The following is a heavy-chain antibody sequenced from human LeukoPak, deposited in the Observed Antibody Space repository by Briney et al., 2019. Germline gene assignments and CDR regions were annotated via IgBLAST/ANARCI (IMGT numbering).Heavy chain of an antibody. CDR1: GYTFTGYY. CDR3: ARGGVLRYFDWLLWDY. D-gene: IGHD3-9*01. CDR2: INPNSGGT. V-gene: IGHV1-2*02. Sequence: ASVKVSCKASGYTFTGYYMRWVRQAPGQGLEWMGWINPNSGGTNYAQKFQGRVTMTRDTSISTAYMELSRLRSDDTAVYYCARGGVLRYFDWLLWDYWGQGTLVTVSS. J-gene: IGHJ4*02.